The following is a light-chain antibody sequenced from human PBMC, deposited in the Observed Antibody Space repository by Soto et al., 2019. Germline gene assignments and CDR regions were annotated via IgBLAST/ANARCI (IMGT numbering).Light chain of an antibody. V-gene: IGKV1-5*01. CDR3: QHYSGYSRT. CDR2: NAH. Sequence: DIQMTQSPSSLSAFVGDRVTITCRASQSVSGWLAWYQQKPGKAPNLLIYNAHILQSGVPSRFSGSGSGTEFTLTISSLQPDDFATYYCQHYSGYSRTFGQGTKVDIK. CDR1: QSVSGW. J-gene: IGKJ1*01.